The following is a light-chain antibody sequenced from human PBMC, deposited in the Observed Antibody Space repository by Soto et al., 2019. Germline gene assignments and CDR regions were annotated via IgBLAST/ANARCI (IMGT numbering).Light chain of an antibody. Sequence: SVLTQPASVSGSPGQSITISCTGTRSDVGSYRLVSWYLQHPGKAPKLMIHEGSKRPSGVSNRFSGSKSGNTASLTISGLQAEDEADYYCCSYAGSSTYVFGTGTKVTVL. CDR3: CSYAGSSTYV. CDR1: RSDVGSYRL. CDR2: EGS. J-gene: IGLJ1*01. V-gene: IGLV2-23*01.